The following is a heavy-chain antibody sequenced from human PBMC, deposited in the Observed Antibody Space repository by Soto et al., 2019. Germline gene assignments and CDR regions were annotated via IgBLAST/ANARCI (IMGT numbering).Heavy chain of an antibody. D-gene: IGHD5-18*01. CDR2: IYYSGRT. CDR3: ARQEGYTAGCQGY. Sequence: QVQLQESGPGLVKPSETLSLTCSVSGASISSSDYYWGWIRQPPGEGLEWIGSIYYSGRTNYNPSLNSRVTTSLDTSKNQFSLKLSSVTAADTAVYYCARQEGYTAGCQGYWGQGTLVTVSS. CDR1: GASISSSDYY. J-gene: IGHJ4*02. V-gene: IGHV4-39*01.